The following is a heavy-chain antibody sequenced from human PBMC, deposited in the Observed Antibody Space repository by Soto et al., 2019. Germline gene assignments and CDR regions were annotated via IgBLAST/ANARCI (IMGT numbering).Heavy chain of an antibody. V-gene: IGHV1-69*13. D-gene: IGHD6-13*01. J-gene: IGHJ5*02. CDR1: GGTFSSYA. CDR3: ARDSPYSSRSYWFDP. Sequence: GASVKVSCKASGGTFSSYAISWVRQAPGQGLEWMGGIIPIFGTANHAQKFQGRVTITADESTSTAYMELSSLRSEDTAVYYCARDSPYSSRSYWFDPWGQGTLVTVSS. CDR2: IIPIFGTA.